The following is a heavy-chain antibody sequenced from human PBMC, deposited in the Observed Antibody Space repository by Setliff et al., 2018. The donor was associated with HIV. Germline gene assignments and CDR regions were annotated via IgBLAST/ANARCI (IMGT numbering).Heavy chain of an antibody. D-gene: IGHD3-3*01. J-gene: IGHJ6*03. CDR2: IYYSGST. CDR1: GGSISSYY. CDR3: ARSPPTTFWSGYTYYYYMDV. V-gene: IGHV4-59*01. Sequence: PSETLSLTCTVSGGSISSYYWSWIRQPPGKGLEWIGYIYYSGSTNYNPSLKSRVTISVDTSKNQFSLKLNSVTAADTAVYYCARSPPTTFWSGYTYYYYMDVWGKGTMVTVSS.